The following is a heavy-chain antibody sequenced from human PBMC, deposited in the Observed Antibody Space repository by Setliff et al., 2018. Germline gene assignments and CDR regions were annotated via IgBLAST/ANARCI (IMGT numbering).Heavy chain of an antibody. Sequence: SVKVSCKASGGTFSSYAISWVRQAPGRGLEWMGRIIPIFGTANYAQKFQGRVTITADKSTSTAYMELSRLRSEDTAVYYCARSPPTSTYYDFWSGYSYYFDYWGQGTLVTVS. CDR3: ARSPPTSTYYDFWSGYSYYFDY. CDR1: GGTFSSYA. J-gene: IGHJ4*02. V-gene: IGHV1-69*06. D-gene: IGHD3-3*01. CDR2: IIPIFGTA.